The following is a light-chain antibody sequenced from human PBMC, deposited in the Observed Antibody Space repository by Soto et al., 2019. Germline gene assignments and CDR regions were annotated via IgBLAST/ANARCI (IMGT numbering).Light chain of an antibody. J-gene: IGLJ1*01. V-gene: IGLV2-14*01. CDR3: SSYTSGSSHYV. CDR2: GVT. Sequence: QSALTQPASVSGSPGQSITISCTGTSSDVGAYYSVSWYQHHPGKAPKLIIYGVTNRPSGVSNRFSGSKSGNTASLTISGLQAEDEADYHCSSYTSGSSHYVFGTGTTLTV. CDR1: SSDVGAYYS.